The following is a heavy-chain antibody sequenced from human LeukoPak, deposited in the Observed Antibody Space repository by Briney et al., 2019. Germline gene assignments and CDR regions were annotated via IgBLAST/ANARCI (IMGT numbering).Heavy chain of an antibody. J-gene: IGHJ6*02. CDR3: ARHKPYYYYYGMDV. CDR1: GGSISSSSYY. Sequence: SETLSLTCTVSGGSISSSSYYWGWIRQPPGKGLDYIGSIYYSGSTYYNPSLKSRVTISVDTSKNQFSLRLSSVTAADTAVYYCARHKPYYYYYGMDVWGQGTTVTVSS. CDR2: IYYSGST. V-gene: IGHV4-39*01.